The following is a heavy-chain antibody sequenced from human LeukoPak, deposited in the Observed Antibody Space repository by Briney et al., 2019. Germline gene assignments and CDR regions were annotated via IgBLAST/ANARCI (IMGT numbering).Heavy chain of an antibody. Sequence: SETLSLTYTVSGGSISSSSYYWGWIRQPPGKGLEWIGSIYYSGSTYYNPSLKSRVTISVDTSKNQFSLKLSSVTVADTAIYYCARGQGATVPQVGKNWFDPWGQGTRVTVSS. D-gene: IGHD1-26*01. CDR2: IYYSGST. J-gene: IGHJ5*02. CDR3: ARGQGATVPQVGKNWFDP. CDR1: GGSISSSSYY. V-gene: IGHV4-39*07.